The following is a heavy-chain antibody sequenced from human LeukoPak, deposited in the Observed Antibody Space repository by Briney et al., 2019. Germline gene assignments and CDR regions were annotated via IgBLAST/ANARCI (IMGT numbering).Heavy chain of an antibody. D-gene: IGHD6-19*01. J-gene: IGHJ4*02. CDR1: GGSISSYY. V-gene: IGHV4-4*07. CDR2: IYTSGST. CDR3: ARDGSGWYQYYFDY. Sequence: PSETLSLTCTVSGGSISSYYWSWIRQPAGKGLEWIGRIYTSGSTNYNPSLKSRVTMSVDTSKNQFPLKLSSVTAADTAVYYCARDGSGWYQYYFDYWGQGTLVTVSS.